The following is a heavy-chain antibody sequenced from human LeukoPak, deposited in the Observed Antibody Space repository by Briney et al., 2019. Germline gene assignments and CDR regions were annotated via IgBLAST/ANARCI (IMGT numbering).Heavy chain of an antibody. CDR1: GGPFRGFF. D-gene: IGHD2/OR15-2a*01. V-gene: IGHV4-34*01. CDR2: VSHGGTS. J-gene: IGHJ5*02. CDR3: ARGIFYGGRKQYIWFDL. Sequence: PSETLSLTCAVSGGPFRGFFWSWIRQAPGKGLEWIAEVSHGGTSNYNPSLKSRITISVDTSKSQFSLKLTSVTAADTAVYYCARGIFYGGRKQYIWFDLWAQGILVTVSS.